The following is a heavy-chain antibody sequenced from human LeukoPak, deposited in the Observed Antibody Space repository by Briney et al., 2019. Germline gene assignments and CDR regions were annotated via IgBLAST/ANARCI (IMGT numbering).Heavy chain of an antibody. J-gene: IGHJ4*02. Sequence: PSETLSLTCAVPGYSISSGYYWGWIRQPPGKGLEWIGSIYHSGSTYYNPSLKSRVTISVDTSKNQFSLKLSSVTAADTAVYYCARVTMIVASDAFDYWGQGTLVTVSS. D-gene: IGHD3-22*01. CDR2: IYHSGST. CDR3: ARVTMIVASDAFDY. V-gene: IGHV4-38-2*01. CDR1: GYSISSGYY.